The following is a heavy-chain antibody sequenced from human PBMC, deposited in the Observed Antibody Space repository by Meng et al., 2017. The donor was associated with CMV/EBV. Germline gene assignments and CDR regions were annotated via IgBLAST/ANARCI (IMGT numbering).Heavy chain of an antibody. CDR3: ARDFVGATEY. D-gene: IGHD1-26*01. V-gene: IGHV3-74*01. CDR1: GFSLRSRW. CDR2: ISRGGRTT. Sequence: LYCEASGFSLRSRWIHWVRQAPGKELVCVSRISRGGRTTDYAGSVRGRFTISRDSAKNTLYLQMNSLRAEDTAVYYCARDFVGATEYWGQGTLVTVSS. J-gene: IGHJ4*02.